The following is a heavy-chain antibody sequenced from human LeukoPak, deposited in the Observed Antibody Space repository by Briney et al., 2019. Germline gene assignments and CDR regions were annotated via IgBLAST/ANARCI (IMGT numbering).Heavy chain of an antibody. CDR2: ISYDGSNK. Sequence: GGSLRLSCAASGFTFSSYGMHWVRQAPGKGLEWVAVISYDGSNKYYADSVKGRFTISRDNSKNTLYLQMNSLRAEDTAVYYCARVSHSSGWFGGLYWGQGTLVTVSS. J-gene: IGHJ4*02. V-gene: IGHV3-30*19. D-gene: IGHD6-19*01. CDR1: GFTFSSYG. CDR3: ARVSHSSGWFGGLY.